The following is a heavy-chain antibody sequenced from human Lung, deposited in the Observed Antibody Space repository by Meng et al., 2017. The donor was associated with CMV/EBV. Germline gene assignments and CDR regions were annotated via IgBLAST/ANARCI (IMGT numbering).Heavy chain of an antibody. J-gene: IGHJ3*02. D-gene: IGHD2-21*01. CDR2: ISYDGTYK. CDR3: ATSRFHGDFKDAVNI. CDR1: GFTLNSYT. V-gene: IGHV3-30-3*01. Sequence: GESXKISCAASGFTLNSYTVHWVRQAPGKGLEWMAVISYDGTYKYYGDSVKGRFTVSRDNSKRSLYLQMNSLRPEDTAVYYCATSRFHGDFKDAVNIWGQGTLVTVSS.